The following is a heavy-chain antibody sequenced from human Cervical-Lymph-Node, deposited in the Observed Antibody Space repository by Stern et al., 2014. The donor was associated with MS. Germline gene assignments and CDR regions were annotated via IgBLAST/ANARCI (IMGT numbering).Heavy chain of an antibody. CDR3: ARLKTTSSNAGDY. V-gene: IGHV5-51*01. D-gene: IGHD2/OR15-2a*01. Sequence: VQLVQSGAEVKKPGESLKISCQASGYIFTTNWIGWVRQMPGTGLEWIGLIHPSDSDTRYRPSFQGHAPTSADRSTNTASLQWGSLQASDTAMYYCARLKTTSSNAGDYWGQGTLVTVSS. J-gene: IGHJ4*02. CDR2: IHPSDSDT. CDR1: GYIFTTNW.